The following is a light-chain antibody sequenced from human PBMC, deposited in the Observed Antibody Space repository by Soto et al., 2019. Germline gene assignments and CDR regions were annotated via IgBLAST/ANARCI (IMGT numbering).Light chain of an antibody. CDR2: EVS. J-gene: IGLJ1*01. CDR3: NSQRSSGTRV. V-gene: IGLV2-14*01. Sequence: QSVLTQPASVSGSPGQSITISCTGTSSDVGGYKTVSWYQHHPGKAPKLMMYEVSNRPSGVSNRFSGSKSGYTASLTISGLQAEDESDYYCNSQRSSGTRVFGTGTKVTVL. CDR1: SSDVGGYKT.